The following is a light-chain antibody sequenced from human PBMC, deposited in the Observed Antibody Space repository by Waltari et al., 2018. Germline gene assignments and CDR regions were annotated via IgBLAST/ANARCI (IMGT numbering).Light chain of an antibody. V-gene: IGLV2-11*01. Sequence: QSALNQPRSVSGSPGQSVTISCTGTSSDVGGYNYVSWYQQHPGKAPKLMIYDVSKRPSGVPDRSSGSKSGNTASLTISGLQAEDEADYYCCSYAGSYTLVFGGGTKLTVL. CDR1: SSDVGGYNY. CDR3: CSYAGSYTLV. CDR2: DVS. J-gene: IGLJ2*01.